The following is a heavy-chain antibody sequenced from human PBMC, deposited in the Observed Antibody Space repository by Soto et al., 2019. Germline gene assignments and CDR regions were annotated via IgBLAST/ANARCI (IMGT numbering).Heavy chain of an antibody. J-gene: IGHJ6*02. CDR1: GFTFSSCG. Sequence: GGSLRLSCAASGFTFSSCGMHWVRQAPGKGLKWVAVIWYDGSNKYYADSVKGRFTISRDNSKNTLYLQMNSLRAEDTAVYYCARISRQLAKPNYYYVMDVWGQGTTVTASS. CDR2: IWYDGSNK. V-gene: IGHV3-33*01. CDR3: ARISRQLAKPNYYYVMDV. D-gene: IGHD6-6*01.